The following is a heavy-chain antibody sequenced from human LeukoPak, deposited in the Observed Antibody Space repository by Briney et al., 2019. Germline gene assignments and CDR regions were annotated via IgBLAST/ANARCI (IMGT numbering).Heavy chain of an antibody. V-gene: IGHV4-59*01. CDR3: ASRSSIWSGYQDTLYYFDS. D-gene: IGHD3-3*01. CDR2: IYYSGST. Sequence: PSETLSLTCTVSGGSINNYYWSGIRQPPGKGLEWIGYIYYSGSTNYNPSLKSRVTISVDTSKNQFSLKLSSVTAADTAVYYCASRSSIWSGYQDTLYYFDSWGQGTLVTVSS. CDR1: GGSINNYY. J-gene: IGHJ4*02.